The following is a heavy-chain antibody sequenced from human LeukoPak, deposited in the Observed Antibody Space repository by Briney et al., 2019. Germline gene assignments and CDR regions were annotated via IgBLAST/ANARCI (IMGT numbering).Heavy chain of an antibody. J-gene: IGHJ3*02. V-gene: IGHV4-61*02. Sequence: SETLSLTCTVSGGSVSSGSYYWSWIRQPAGKGLEWIGRIYTSGSTNYNPSLKSRVTISVDTSKNQFSLKLSSVTAADTAVYYCARSTAMAPDAFDIWGQGTMVTVSS. CDR2: IYTSGST. D-gene: IGHD5-18*01. CDR3: ARSTAMAPDAFDI. CDR1: GGSVSSGSYY.